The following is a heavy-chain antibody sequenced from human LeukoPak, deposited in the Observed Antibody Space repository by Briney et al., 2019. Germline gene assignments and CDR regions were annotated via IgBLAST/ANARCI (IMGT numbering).Heavy chain of an antibody. V-gene: IGHV4-59*01. CDR2: IYYSGST. J-gene: IGHJ4*02. D-gene: IGHD5-24*01. CDR3: ARDRGDGYNPFDY. CDR1: GGSISSYY. Sequence: SETLSLTCTVSGGSISSYYWSWIRQPPGKGLEWIGYIYYSGSTNYNPSLKSRVTISVDTSKSQFSLKLSSVTAADTAVYYCARDRGDGYNPFDYWGQGTLVTVSS.